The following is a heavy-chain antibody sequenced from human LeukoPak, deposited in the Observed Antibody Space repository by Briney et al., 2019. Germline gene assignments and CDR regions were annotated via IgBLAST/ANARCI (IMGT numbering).Heavy chain of an antibody. CDR2: ISSSGSTI. D-gene: IGHD2-2*01. CDR3: VLGTSRSLVPAAAFDI. V-gene: IGHV3-48*03. J-gene: IGHJ3*02. Sequence: QPGGSLRLSCAASGFTFSSCEMNWVRQAPGKGLEWVSYISSSGSTIYYADSVKGRFTISRDNAKNSLYLQMNSLRAEDTAVYYCVLGTSRSLVPAAAFDIWGQGTMVTVSS. CDR1: GFTFSSCE.